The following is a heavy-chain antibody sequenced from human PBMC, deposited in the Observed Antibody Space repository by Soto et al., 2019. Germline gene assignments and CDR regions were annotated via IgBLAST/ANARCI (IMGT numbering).Heavy chain of an antibody. CDR3: ARVERGSATTVFVAYDI. Sequence: QVQLQQWGAGLLKPSETLSLTCAVYGGSVNSGNYYWSWIRQPPGKGLEWIGEMSHSGGNHFNPALKIRVTISVDTSKNQVSLQMSSVTAADTALYYCARVERGSATTVFVAYDIWGPGTRVTVAA. CDR2: MSHSGGN. V-gene: IGHV4-34*01. D-gene: IGHD1-1*01. CDR1: GGSVNSGNYY. J-gene: IGHJ3*02.